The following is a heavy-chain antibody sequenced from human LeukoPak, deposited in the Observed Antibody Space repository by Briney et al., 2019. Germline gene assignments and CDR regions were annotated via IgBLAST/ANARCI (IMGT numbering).Heavy chain of an antibody. CDR3: ARFCAPREYYYYYGMDV. J-gene: IGHJ6*02. D-gene: IGHD3-3*01. V-gene: IGHV4-31*03. Sequence: SETLSLTCTVSGGSISSGGYYWRWIRQHPGKGLEWIGYIYYSGSTYYNPSLKSRVTISVDTSKNQFSLKLSSVTAADTAVYYCARFCAPREYYYYYGMDVWGQGTTVTVSS. CDR2: IYYSGST. CDR1: GGSISSGGYY.